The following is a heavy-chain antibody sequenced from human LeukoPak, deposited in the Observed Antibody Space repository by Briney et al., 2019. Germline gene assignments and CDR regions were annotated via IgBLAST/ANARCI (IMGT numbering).Heavy chain of an antibody. CDR2: ISTSSIYI. Sequence: GGSLRLSCAASGFTFSSYTMNWVRQAPGKGLEWVSYISTSSIYIYYADSLKGRFTTSRDNAKNSLYLQMNSLRAEDTAVYYCARGSHDYVWGSYTFHVWGKGTTVTVSS. CDR3: ARGSHDYVWGSYTFHV. V-gene: IGHV3-21*01. D-gene: IGHD3-16*01. CDR1: GFTFSSYT. J-gene: IGHJ6*04.